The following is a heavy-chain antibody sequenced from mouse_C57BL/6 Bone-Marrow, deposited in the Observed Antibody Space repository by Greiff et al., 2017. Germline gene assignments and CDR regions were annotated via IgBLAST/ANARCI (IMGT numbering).Heavy chain of an antibody. CDR2: ISYSGST. CDR1: GYSITSDY. CDR3: ARGQYYGSSYAMDY. J-gene: IGHJ4*01. D-gene: IGHD1-1*01. V-gene: IGHV3-8*01. Sequence: VQLQQSGPGLAKPSQTLSLTCSVTGYSITSDYWNWIRKFPGNKLEYMGYISYSGSTYYNPSLKSRISITRDTSKNQYYRQLNSVTPEDTATYYCARGQYYGSSYAMDYWGQGTSVTVSS.